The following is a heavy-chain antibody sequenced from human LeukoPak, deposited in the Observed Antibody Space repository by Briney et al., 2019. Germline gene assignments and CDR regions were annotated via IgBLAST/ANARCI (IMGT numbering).Heavy chain of an antibody. V-gene: IGHV4-59*04. Sequence: PSETLSLTCTVSGGSISSYHWSWFRQPPGRGLEWIGNIYYSGSAYYSPSLKSRVTVSIDTSKNQFSLKLNSVTAADTAVYYCARQSTIAAARIDPWGQGTLVTVSS. CDR1: GGSISSYH. J-gene: IGHJ5*02. CDR3: ARQSTIAAARIDP. D-gene: IGHD6-25*01. CDR2: IYYSGSA.